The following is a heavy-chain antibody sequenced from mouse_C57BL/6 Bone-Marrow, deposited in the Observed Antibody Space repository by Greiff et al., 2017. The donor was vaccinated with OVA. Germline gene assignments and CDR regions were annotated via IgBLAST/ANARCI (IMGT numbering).Heavy chain of an antibody. CDR3: AREKGSYYYGSAWFAY. D-gene: IGHD1-1*01. CDR1: GFTFSSYA. J-gene: IGHJ3*01. CDR2: ISDGGSYT. Sequence: EVQLQESGGGLVKPGGSLKLSCAASGFTFSSYAMSWVRQTPEKRLEWVATISDGGSYTYYPDNVKGRFTISRDNAKNNLYLQMSHLKSEDTAMYYCAREKGSYYYGSAWFAYWGQGTLVTVSA. V-gene: IGHV5-4*01.